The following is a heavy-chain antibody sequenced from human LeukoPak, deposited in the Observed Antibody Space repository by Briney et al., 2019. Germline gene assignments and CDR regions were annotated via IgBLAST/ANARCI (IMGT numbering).Heavy chain of an antibody. Sequence: GGSLRHSCAAPGFTFSSYWMHWVRQAPGKGLVSVSRIKSDGSSTSYADSVKGRFTISRDNAKNTLYLQMNSLRAEDTAVYYCARDPKFTMIRGAHPFNWFDPWGQGTLVTVSS. CDR1: GFTFSSYW. J-gene: IGHJ5*02. V-gene: IGHV3-74*01. D-gene: IGHD3-10*01. CDR2: IKSDGSST. CDR3: ARDPKFTMIRGAHPFNWFDP.